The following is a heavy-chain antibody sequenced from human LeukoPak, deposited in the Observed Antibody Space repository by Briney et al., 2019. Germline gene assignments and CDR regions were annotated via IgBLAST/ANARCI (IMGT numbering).Heavy chain of an antibody. V-gene: IGHV3-30*02. D-gene: IGHD6-19*01. J-gene: IGHJ6*03. CDR1: GFTFSSYS. Sequence: GGSLRLSCAASGFTFSSYSMNWVRQAPGKGLEWVAVIWYDGTVKYYADSVKGRFTISRDNSKNTLYLQMDSLRGDDTALYYCAKDRRALAGDSYYMDVWGNGTTVTVSS. CDR3: AKDRRALAGDSYYMDV. CDR2: IWYDGTVK.